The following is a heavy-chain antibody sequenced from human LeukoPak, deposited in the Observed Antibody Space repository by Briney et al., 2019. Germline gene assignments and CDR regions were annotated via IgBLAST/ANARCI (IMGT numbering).Heavy chain of an antibody. CDR3: ARDRGYYYDSSGTGYFDY. CDR2: INWNGGST. V-gene: IGHV3-20*04. J-gene: IGHJ4*02. CDR1: GFTFDDYG. D-gene: IGHD3-22*01. Sequence: PGGSLRLSCAASGFTFDDYGMTWVRQAPGKGLEWVSGINWNGGSTGYADSVKGRFTISRDNAKNSLYLQMNSLRAEDTALYCCARDRGYYYDSSGTGYFDYWGQGTLVTVSS.